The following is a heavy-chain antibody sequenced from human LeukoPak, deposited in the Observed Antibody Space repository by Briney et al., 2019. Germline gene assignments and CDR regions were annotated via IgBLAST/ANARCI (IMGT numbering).Heavy chain of an antibody. CDR3: ARDGDDYGDSAFDY. CDR1: GYTFTGYY. V-gene: IGHV1-2*02. Sequence: ASVKVSCKASGYTFTGYYMHWVRQAPGQGLEWMGWVNPNSGGTNYAQKFQGRVTMTRDTSISTAYMELSRLRSDDTAVYYCARDGDDYGDSAFDYWGQGTLVTVSS. J-gene: IGHJ4*02. D-gene: IGHD4-17*01. CDR2: VNPNSGGT.